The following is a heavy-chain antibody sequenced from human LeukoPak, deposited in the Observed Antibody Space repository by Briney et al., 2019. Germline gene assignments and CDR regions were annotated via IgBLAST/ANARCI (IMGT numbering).Heavy chain of an antibody. CDR1: GGTFSSYT. CDR2: IIPILGIA. V-gene: IGHV1-69*02. CDR3: ARASIADRHWFDP. D-gene: IGHD6-6*01. J-gene: IGHJ5*02. Sequence: SVKVSCKASGGTFSSYTISWVRQAPGQGLEWMGRIIPILGIANYAQKFQGRVTITADKSTSTAYMELSSLRSEDTAVYYCARASIADRHWFDPWGKGTLVTVSS.